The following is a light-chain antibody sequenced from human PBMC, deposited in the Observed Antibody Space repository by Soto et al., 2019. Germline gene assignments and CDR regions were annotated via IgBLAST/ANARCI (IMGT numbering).Light chain of an antibody. V-gene: IGKV3-20*01. CDR2: GAS. Sequence: EIVLTQSPGSLSLSPGQRATLSCRASQSVDTTFFAWYQKKPSQAPRLLIYGASKRATGIRDRFSGSGSVTDFTLIISRLEPEDFAVYYCQQYMSSVTFGQGTKVEIK. J-gene: IGKJ1*01. CDR3: QQYMSSVT. CDR1: QSVDTTF.